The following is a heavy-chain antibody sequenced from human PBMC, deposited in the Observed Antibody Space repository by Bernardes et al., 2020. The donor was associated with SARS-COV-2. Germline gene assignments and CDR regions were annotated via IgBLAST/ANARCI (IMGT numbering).Heavy chain of an antibody. V-gene: IGHV4-34*01. CDR3: ARGSIAAAGTIGSFYYYGMDV. CDR2: INHSGST. J-gene: IGHJ6*02. Sequence: SETLSLTCAVYGGSFSGYYWRWIRQPPGKGLEWIGEINHSGSTNYNPSLKSRVTISVDTSKNQFSLKLSSVTAADTAVYYCARGSIAAAGTIGSFYYYGMDVWGQGTTVTVSS. CDR1: GGSFSGYY. D-gene: IGHD6-13*01.